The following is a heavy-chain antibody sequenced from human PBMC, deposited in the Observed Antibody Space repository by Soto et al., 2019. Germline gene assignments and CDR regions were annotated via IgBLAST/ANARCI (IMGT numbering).Heavy chain of an antibody. D-gene: IGHD3-22*01. J-gene: IGHJ6*02. CDR3: ARADDSSGYYFVGLDGMDV. Sequence: GGSLRLSCVASGFTFSSYGMHWVRQAPGKGLDWVALIWYDEGTEYYADSVKGRFTISRDNAKNSLYLQMNSLRAEDTAVYYCARADDSSGYYFVGLDGMDVWGQGTTVTVSS. CDR1: GFTFSSYG. CDR2: IWYDEGTE. V-gene: IGHV3-33*01.